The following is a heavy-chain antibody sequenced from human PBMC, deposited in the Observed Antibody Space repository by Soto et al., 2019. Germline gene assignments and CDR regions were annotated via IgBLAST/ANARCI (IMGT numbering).Heavy chain of an antibody. Sequence: SGPTLVNPTQTLTLTCTFSGFSLSTSKLGVGWIRQPPGKALEWLALIYWDDDKRYSPFLKSRLTITKDTSKNQVVLRMTNMDPVDTATYYCAHRPSGWYLFDYWGQGTLVTVSS. D-gene: IGHD6-19*01. CDR1: GFSLSTSKLG. V-gene: IGHV2-5*02. CDR2: IYWDDDK. J-gene: IGHJ4*02. CDR3: AHRPSGWYLFDY.